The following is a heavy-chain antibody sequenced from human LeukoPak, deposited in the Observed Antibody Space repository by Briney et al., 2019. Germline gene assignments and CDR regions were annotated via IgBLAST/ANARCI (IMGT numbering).Heavy chain of an antibody. V-gene: IGHV4-30-4*01. CDR1: GGPISSGDYY. CDR2: IHHSGGA. CDR3: ARIRDSSGYPFDL. D-gene: IGHD3-22*01. J-gene: IGHJ4*02. Sequence: SQTLSLTCTVSGGPISSGDYYWSWIRQPPGKGLEWIGYIHHSGGAHYDPSLKSRVIMSVDTSKNHFSLKLSSVTAADTAVYYCARIRDSSGYPFDLWGQGTLVTVSS.